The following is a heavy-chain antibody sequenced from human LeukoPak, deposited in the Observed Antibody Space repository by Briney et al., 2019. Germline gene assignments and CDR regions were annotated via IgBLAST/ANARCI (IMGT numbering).Heavy chain of an antibody. CDR1: GGSISSYY. J-gene: IGHJ4*02. CDR3: ARAKLERYYFDY. D-gene: IGHD1-1*01. Sequence: SETLSLTCTVSGGSISSYYGSWIRQPPGKGLEWIGYIYYSGSTNYNPSLKSRVTISVDTSKNQFSLKLSSVTAADTAVYYCARAKLERYYFDYWGQGTLVTVSS. V-gene: IGHV4-59*01. CDR2: IYYSGST.